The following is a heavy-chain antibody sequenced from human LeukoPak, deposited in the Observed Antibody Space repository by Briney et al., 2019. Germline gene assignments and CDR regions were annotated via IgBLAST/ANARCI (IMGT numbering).Heavy chain of an antibody. V-gene: IGHV3-9*01. D-gene: IGHD5-18*01. CDR3: AKVRGYSYGSFDY. Sequence: GGSLRLSCAASGFTFDDYAMHWVRQAPGKGLEWVSGISWNSGDIGYADSVKGRFTFSRDNAKNSLYLQMNSLRAEDTALYYCAKVRGYSYGSFDYWGQGTLVTVSS. CDR2: ISWNSGDI. CDR1: GFTFDDYA. J-gene: IGHJ4*02.